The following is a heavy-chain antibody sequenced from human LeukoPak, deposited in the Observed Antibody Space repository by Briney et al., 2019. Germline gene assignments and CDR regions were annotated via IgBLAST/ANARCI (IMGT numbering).Heavy chain of an antibody. CDR2: INPNSGGT. J-gene: IGHJ2*01. D-gene: IGHD2-21*01. CDR3: ARVVFRDWYFDL. Sequence: ASVKVSFKASGYTFTGYYMHWVRQAPGQGLEWMGWINPNSGGTNYAQKFQGRVTMTRDTSISTAYMELSRLRSDDTAVYYCARVVFRDWYFDLWGRGTLVTVSS. V-gene: IGHV1-2*02. CDR1: GYTFTGYY.